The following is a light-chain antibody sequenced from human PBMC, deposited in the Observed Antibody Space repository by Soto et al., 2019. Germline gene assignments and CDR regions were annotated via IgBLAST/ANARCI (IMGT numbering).Light chain of an antibody. Sequence: EIVMTQSPATLPVSPGERATLSCRASQSVNSNLAWYQQEPGQSPRLLIFGASTRATGIPARFSGSGSGTEFTLTISSLQSEDFAVYFCQQYNNWPQTFGQGTKVEIK. CDR1: QSVNSN. V-gene: IGKV3-15*01. CDR3: QQYNNWPQT. CDR2: GAS. J-gene: IGKJ1*01.